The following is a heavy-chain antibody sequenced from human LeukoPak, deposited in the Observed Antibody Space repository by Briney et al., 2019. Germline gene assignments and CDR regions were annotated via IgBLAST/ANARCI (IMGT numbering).Heavy chain of an antibody. D-gene: IGHD5-12*01. J-gene: IGHJ4*02. CDR2: IYSGGST. CDR1: GFTFSSYN. V-gene: IGHV3-53*01. CDR3: AKDRGGYDYKGEDY. Sequence: GGSLRLSCAASGFTFSSYNMNWVRQAPGKGLEWVSVIYSGGSTYYADSVKGRFTISRDNSKNTLYLQMNSLRAEDTAVYYCAKDRGGYDYKGEDYWGQGTLVTVSS.